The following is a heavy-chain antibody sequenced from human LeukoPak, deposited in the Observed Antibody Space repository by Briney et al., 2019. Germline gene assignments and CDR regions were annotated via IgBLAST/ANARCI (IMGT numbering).Heavy chain of an antibody. V-gene: IGHV3-30*02. Sequence: GGSLRLSCAASGFTFSSYGMHWVRQAPGKGLEWVAFIRYDGSNKYYADSVKGRFTISRDNSKNTLYLQMNSLRAEDTAVYYCAKGGRREDIVVVPAAMGYDYWGQGTLVTVSS. J-gene: IGHJ4*02. CDR2: IRYDGSNK. CDR1: GFTFSSYG. CDR3: AKGGRREDIVVVPAAMGYDY. D-gene: IGHD2-2*01.